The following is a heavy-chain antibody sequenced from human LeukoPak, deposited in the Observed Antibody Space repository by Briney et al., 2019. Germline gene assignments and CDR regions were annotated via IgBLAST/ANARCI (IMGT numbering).Heavy chain of an antibody. J-gene: IGHJ4*02. CDR3: ARGRSYCSSTSCYVFDY. CDR2: IYSGGST. V-gene: IGHV3-53*01. D-gene: IGHD2-2*01. Sequence: GGSLRLSWAASAFTVSSNYMSWVRQGAGEGLEWVSVIYSGGSTYYADSVKGRFTISRDNSKNTLYLQMNSLRAEDTAVYYCARGRSYCSSTSCYVFDYWGQGTLVTVSS. CDR1: AFTVSSNY.